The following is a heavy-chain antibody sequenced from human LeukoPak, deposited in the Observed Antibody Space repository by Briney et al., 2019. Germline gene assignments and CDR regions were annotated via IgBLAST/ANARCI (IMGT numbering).Heavy chain of an antibody. CDR3: ARDATYYYMDV. CDR2: ISYDGNNK. J-gene: IGHJ6*03. Sequence: GGSLRLSCAASGFTFSSYLMHWVRQAPGKGLEWVAVISYDGNNKYYADSVKGRFTISRDNSKNTLCLQMNSLRAEDTAVYYCARDATYYYMDVWGKGTTVTVSS. CDR1: GFTFSSYL. V-gene: IGHV3-30-3*01.